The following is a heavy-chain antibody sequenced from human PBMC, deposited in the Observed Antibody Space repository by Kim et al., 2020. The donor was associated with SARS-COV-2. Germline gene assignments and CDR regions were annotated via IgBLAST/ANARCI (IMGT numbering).Heavy chain of an antibody. CDR2: INHSGST. CDR1: GGSFSGYY. D-gene: IGHD3-22*01. Sequence: SETLSLTCAVYGGSFSGYYWSWIRQPPGKGLEWIGEINHSGSTNYNPSLKSRVTISVDTSKNQFSLKLSSVTAADTAVYYCARPRSLKGYYYDSSGYGAFDYWGQGTLVTVSS. V-gene: IGHV4-34*01. J-gene: IGHJ4*02. CDR3: ARPRSLKGYYYDSSGYGAFDY.